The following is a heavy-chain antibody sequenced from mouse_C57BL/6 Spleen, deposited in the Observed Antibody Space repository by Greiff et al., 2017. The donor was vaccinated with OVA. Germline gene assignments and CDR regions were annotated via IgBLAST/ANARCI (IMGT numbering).Heavy chain of an antibody. Sequence: EVKLMESGGDLVKPGGSLKLSCAASGFTFSSYGMSWVRQTPDKRLEWVATISSGGSYTYYPDSVKGLFTISRDNAKNTLYLQMSSLKSEDTAMYYCARPYDGYFYYFDYWGQGTTLTVSS. CDR1: GFTFSSYG. CDR2: ISSGGSYT. J-gene: IGHJ2*01. CDR3: ARPYDGYFYYFDY. V-gene: IGHV5-6*01. D-gene: IGHD2-3*01.